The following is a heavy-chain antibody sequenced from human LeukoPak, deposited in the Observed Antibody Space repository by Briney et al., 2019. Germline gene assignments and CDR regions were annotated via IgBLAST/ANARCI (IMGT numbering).Heavy chain of an antibody. Sequence: GGSLRLSCAASGFTFSSYAMSWVRQAPGKGLEWVSAISGSGGSTYYADSVKGRFTISRDNSKNTLYLQMNSLRAEDTAVYYCAKDSTPGALYYYYGMDVWGRGTTVTVSS. CDR3: AKDSTPGALYYYYGMDV. CDR1: GFTFSSYA. J-gene: IGHJ6*02. D-gene: IGHD2-15*01. CDR2: ISGSGGST. V-gene: IGHV3-23*01.